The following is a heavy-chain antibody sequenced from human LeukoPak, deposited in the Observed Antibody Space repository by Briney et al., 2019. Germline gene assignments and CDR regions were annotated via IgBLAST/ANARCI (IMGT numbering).Heavy chain of an antibody. CDR1: GFTFSSYA. V-gene: IGHV3-23*01. CDR2: ISGSGGST. D-gene: IGHD2-2*02. J-gene: IGHJ4*02. CDR3: AKDEAVWCSSTSCYTGLGY. Sequence: PGGSLRLSCAASGFTFSSYAMSWVRQAPGKGLEWVSAISGSGGSTYCADSVKGRFTISRDNSKNTLYLQMNSLRAEDTAVYYCAKDEAVWCSSTSCYTGLGYWGQGTLVTVSS.